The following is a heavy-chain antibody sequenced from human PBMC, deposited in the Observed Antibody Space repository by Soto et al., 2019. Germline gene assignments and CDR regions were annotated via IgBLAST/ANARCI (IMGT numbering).Heavy chain of an antibody. CDR1: GFTFSSYS. CDR2: ISSSSSYI. J-gene: IGHJ3*02. Sequence: EVQLVESGGGLVKPGGSLRLSCAASGFTFSSYSMNWVRQAPGKGLEWVSSISSSSSYIYYADSVKGRFTISRDNAKNSLYLQMNSLRAEDTAVYYCARDSRSGWIDAFDIWGQGTMVTVSS. D-gene: IGHD6-19*01. CDR3: ARDSRSGWIDAFDI. V-gene: IGHV3-21*01.